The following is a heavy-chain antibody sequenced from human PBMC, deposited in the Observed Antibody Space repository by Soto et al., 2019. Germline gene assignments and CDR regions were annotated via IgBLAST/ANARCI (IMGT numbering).Heavy chain of an antibody. D-gene: IGHD5-12*01. Sequence: QVQLVQSGAEVKKPGSSVKVSCRASGGTFSSYAISWVRQAPGQGLEWMGGIIPIFGTANYAQKFQGRVTITADESTSTAYMELSSLRSEDTAVYYCAKDLVSGYDYVESDYWGQGTLVTVSS. CDR3: AKDLVSGYDYVESDY. J-gene: IGHJ4*02. CDR2: IIPIFGTA. CDR1: GGTFSSYA. V-gene: IGHV1-69*01.